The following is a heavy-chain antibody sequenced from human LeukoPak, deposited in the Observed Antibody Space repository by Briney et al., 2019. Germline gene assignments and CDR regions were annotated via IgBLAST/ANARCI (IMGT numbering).Heavy chain of an antibody. CDR2: INPNSGGT. CDR1: GYTFTGYY. Sequence: ASVKVSCKASGYTFTGYYMHWVRQAPGQGLEWMGWINPNSGGTNYAQKFQGRVTMTRDTSISTAYMELSRLRSEDTAVYYCARAEQQDGYRLDYWGQGTLVTVSS. CDR3: ARAEQQDGYRLDY. V-gene: IGHV1-2*02. D-gene: IGHD5-24*01. J-gene: IGHJ4*02.